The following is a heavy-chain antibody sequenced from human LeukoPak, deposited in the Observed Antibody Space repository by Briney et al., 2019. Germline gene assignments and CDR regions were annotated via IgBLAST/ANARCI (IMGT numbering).Heavy chain of an antibody. Sequence: GGSLRLSCEASGLTFSSYTMNWVRQAPGKRLEWVSGIRGSGAGINYADSVKGRFTISRDNSKNTLYLQMNSLRAEDTAVYYCAKALHPLWYFDYWGQGTLVTVSS. CDR2: IRGSGAGI. CDR3: AKALHPLWYFDY. J-gene: IGHJ4*02. V-gene: IGHV3-23*01. D-gene: IGHD2-21*01. CDR1: GLTFSSYT.